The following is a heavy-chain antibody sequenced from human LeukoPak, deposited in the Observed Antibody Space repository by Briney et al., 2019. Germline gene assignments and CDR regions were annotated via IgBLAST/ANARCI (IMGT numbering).Heavy chain of an antibody. CDR3: ARDGDSSGYYYGFHAFDI. Sequence: ASVKVSCKASGVTFSSYAISWVRQAPGQGLEWMGRIIPILGIANYAQKFQGRVTITADKSTSTAYTELSSLRSEDTAVYYCARDGDSSGYYYGFHAFDIWGQGTMVTVSS. CDR1: GVTFSSYA. CDR2: IIPILGIA. J-gene: IGHJ3*02. D-gene: IGHD3-22*01. V-gene: IGHV1-69*04.